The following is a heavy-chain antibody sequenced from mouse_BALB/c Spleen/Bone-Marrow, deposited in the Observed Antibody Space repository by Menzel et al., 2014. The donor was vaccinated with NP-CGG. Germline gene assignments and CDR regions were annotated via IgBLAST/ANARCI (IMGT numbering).Heavy chain of an antibody. Sequence: VQLKESGPDLVKPSQSLSLTCTVTGCSITSDYAWNWIRQFPGNKLEWMGYISYSGSTSYNPSLKSRISITRDTSKNQFFLQLNSVTTEDTATYYCARRYDGYYGYFDVWGAGTTVTVSS. D-gene: IGHD2-3*01. V-gene: IGHV3-2*02. J-gene: IGHJ1*01. CDR3: ARRYDGYYGYFDV. CDR2: ISYSGST. CDR1: GCSITSDYA.